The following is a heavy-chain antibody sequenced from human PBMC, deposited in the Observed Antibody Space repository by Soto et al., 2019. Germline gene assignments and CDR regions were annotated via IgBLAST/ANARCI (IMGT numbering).Heavy chain of an antibody. CDR3: ARGIATRQLDP. V-gene: IGHV1-3*01. CDR1: GYTFTRYT. CDR2: INPDNGNT. J-gene: IGHJ5*02. Sequence: ASVKVSCKASGYTFTRYTMNWVRQAPGQRLEWMGWINPDNGNTKSSQKFQDRVIITRDTSASTAYMDLSSLRSEDTAVYYCARGIATRQLDPWGQGTMVTVYS. D-gene: IGHD2-15*01.